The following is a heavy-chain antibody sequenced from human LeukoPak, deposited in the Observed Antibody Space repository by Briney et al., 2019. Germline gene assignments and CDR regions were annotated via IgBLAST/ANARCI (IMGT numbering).Heavy chain of an antibody. CDR2: ITSGSSTI. CDR3: ARWETYYYDSSGYYSGY. CDR1: GFTFSIYN. Sequence: PGGSLRLSCAASGFTFSIYNMNWVRQAPGKGLEWVSYITSGSSTIYYADSVKGRFTISRDNAKNSLYLQMNSLRAEDTAVYYCARWETYYYDSSGYYSGYWGQGTLVTVSS. J-gene: IGHJ4*02. D-gene: IGHD3-22*01. V-gene: IGHV3-48*04.